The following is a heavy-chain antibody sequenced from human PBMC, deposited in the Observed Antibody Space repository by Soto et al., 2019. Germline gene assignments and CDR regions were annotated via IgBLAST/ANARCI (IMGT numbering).Heavy chain of an antibody. D-gene: IGHD6-19*01. CDR3: ARDGQWLPRDGLRSSYYFDY. CDR2: IWYDGGNK. Sequence: QVQLVESGGGVVRPGRSLRLSCAASGFNFSSYVMHWVRQAPGKGLEWVAVIWYDGGNKYYADSVKGRFTISRDNSKNTLYLQMSSLRAEDTAVHYCARDGQWLPRDGLRSSYYFDYWGQGTLVTVSS. J-gene: IGHJ4*02. V-gene: IGHV3-33*01. CDR1: GFNFSSYV.